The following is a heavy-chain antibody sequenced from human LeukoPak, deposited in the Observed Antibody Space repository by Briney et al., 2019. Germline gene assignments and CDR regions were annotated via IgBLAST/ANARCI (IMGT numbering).Heavy chain of an antibody. Sequence: SQTLSLTCTVSGGSISSGDYYWSWIRQPPGKGLEWIGYIYYSGSTYYNPSLKSRVTISVDTSKNQFSLKLSSVTAADTAVYYCARDTHYYDSSGADYRGQGTLVTVSS. CDR2: IYYSGST. J-gene: IGHJ4*02. D-gene: IGHD3-22*01. CDR3: ARDTHYYDSSGADY. V-gene: IGHV4-30-4*01. CDR1: GGSISSGDYY.